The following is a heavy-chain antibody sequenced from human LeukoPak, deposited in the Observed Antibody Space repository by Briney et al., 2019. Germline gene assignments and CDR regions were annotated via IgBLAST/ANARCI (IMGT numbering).Heavy chain of an antibody. D-gene: IGHD3-3*01. Sequence: SETLSLTCTVSGGSISSYYWSWIRQPPGKGLEWIGYIYYSGSTNYNPSLKSRVTISVDTSKNQFSLKLSSVTAADTAVYYCARELDFWSGYCPSYYYYYMDVWGKGTTVTVSS. CDR1: GGSISSYY. J-gene: IGHJ6*03. V-gene: IGHV4-59*01. CDR2: IYYSGST. CDR3: ARELDFWSGYCPSYYYYYMDV.